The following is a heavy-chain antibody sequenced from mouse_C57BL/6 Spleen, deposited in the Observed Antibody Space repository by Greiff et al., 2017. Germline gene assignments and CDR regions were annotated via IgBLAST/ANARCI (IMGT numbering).Heavy chain of an antibody. CDR3: ASGYGSSYDYLDY. CDR2: IYPGGGYT. Sequence: QVQLQQSGAELVRPGTSVKMSCKASGYTFTNYWIGWAKQRPGHGLEWIGDIYPGGGYTNYNEKFKGKATLTADKSSSTAYMQFSSLTSEDSAIYYCASGYGSSYDYLDYWGQGTTLTVSS. J-gene: IGHJ2*01. CDR1: GYTFTNYW. D-gene: IGHD1-1*01. V-gene: IGHV1-63*01.